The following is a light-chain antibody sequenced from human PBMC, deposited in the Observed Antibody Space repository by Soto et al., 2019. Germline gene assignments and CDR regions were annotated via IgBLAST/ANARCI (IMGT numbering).Light chain of an antibody. J-gene: IGLJ1*01. CDR3: SSYAGDNTYV. Sequence: QSVLTQPPSASGSPGQSVSISCTGTSRDIGDYNYVSWYQQHAGKAPKLIIYEVSKRPSGVPDRFSASKFANTASLTVAGLQAEDEADYHCSSYAGDNTYVFGSGTKVTVL. CDR1: SRDIGDYNY. V-gene: IGLV2-8*01. CDR2: EVS.